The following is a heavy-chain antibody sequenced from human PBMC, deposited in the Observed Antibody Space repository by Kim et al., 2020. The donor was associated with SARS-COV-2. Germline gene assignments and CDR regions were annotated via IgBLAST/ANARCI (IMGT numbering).Heavy chain of an antibody. CDR2: SHAT. Sequence: SHATAYVASVQGRFTISRDDSKNTAYLQMNSLKTEDTAIYYCTRDYGAGYWGQGTLVTVSS. V-gene: IGHV3-73*01. CDR3: TRDYGAGY. J-gene: IGHJ4*02. D-gene: IGHD4-17*01.